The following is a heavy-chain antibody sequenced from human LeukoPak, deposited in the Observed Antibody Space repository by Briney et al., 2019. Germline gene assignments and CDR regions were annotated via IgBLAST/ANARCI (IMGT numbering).Heavy chain of an antibody. Sequence: PGGSLRLSCAASGFTFSSYTMTWVRQAPGKGLEWVSAISGSGGSTYYADSVKGRFTISRDNSKNTLYLQMNSLRAEDTAVYYCAKLVAGYGNYWGQGTLVTVSS. J-gene: IGHJ4*02. CDR2: ISGSGGST. V-gene: IGHV3-23*01. CDR3: AKLVAGYGNY. D-gene: IGHD6-19*01. CDR1: GFTFSSYT.